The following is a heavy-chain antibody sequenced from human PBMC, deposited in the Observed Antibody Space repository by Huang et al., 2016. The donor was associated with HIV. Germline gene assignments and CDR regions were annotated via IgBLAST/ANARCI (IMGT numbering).Heavy chain of an antibody. D-gene: IGHD6-6*01. J-gene: IGHJ6*02. V-gene: IGHV1-69*01. Sequence: QVQLVQSGAEVKKPGSSVKVSCKASGGTFSTYAISWVRQAPGQGLEWMGGIIPIFGTANYAQKFQGTVTITAYEFTSTAYRELSSLRSEDTALYYCARGRTRSSLYDSYYGLDVWGQGTTVTVSS. CDR3: ARGRTRSSLYDSYYGLDV. CDR1: GGTFSTYA. CDR2: IIPIFGTA.